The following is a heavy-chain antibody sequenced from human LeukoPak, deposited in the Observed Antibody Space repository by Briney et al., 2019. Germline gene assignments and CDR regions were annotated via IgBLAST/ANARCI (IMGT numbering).Heavy chain of an antibody. CDR1: GASLSVSGRN. CDR3: ARENWVFDY. J-gene: IGHJ4*02. CDR2: IYYSGST. V-gene: IGHV4-39*02. D-gene: IGHD7-27*01. Sequence: SETLSLTCTVSGASLSVSGRNWGWVRQPPGKGLEWIASIYYSGSTYYSPSLESRVTMFVDTSKNQISLKVRSVTAADTAMYYCARENWVFDYWGQGILVTVSS.